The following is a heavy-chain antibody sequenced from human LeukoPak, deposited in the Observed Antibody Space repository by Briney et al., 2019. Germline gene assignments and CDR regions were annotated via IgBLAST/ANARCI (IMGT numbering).Heavy chain of an antibody. Sequence: GGFLRLSCVASGFTFSTYWMHWVRQAPGKGLVWVSRINTDGTSTTYADSVKGRFTISRDNAKNTLYLQMNSLRAEDTAVYYCTRRTSVVPFDYWGQGTLVTVSS. V-gene: IGHV3-74*01. CDR1: GFTFSTYW. D-gene: IGHD2-2*01. CDR3: TRRTSVVPFDY. J-gene: IGHJ4*02. CDR2: INTDGTST.